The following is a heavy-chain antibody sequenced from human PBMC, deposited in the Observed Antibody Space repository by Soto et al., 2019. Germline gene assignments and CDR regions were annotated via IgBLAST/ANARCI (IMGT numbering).Heavy chain of an antibody. CDR2: VYHSGTT. Sequence: QVQLQESGPGLVEPSGTLSLTCAVSGASIGTNNWWSWVRQPPGKGLEWIGEVYHSGTTNCNPSLKSRVTISIDNSKNQFSLRLTSMTAADTAVYYCAVPGDGDFYYWSQGTLVNVSS. J-gene: IGHJ4*02. CDR3: AVPGDGDFYY. V-gene: IGHV4-4*02. CDR1: GASIGTNNW.